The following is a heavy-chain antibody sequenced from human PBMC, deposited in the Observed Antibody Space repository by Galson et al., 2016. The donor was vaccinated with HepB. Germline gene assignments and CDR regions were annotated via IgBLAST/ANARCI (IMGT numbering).Heavy chain of an antibody. CDR3: AKDANGEGRFLGWLLALYGMDV. Sequence: SLRLSCAASGFSFSTHGMHWVRQAPGKGLEWLAVIWYDGGNEYYADSVKGRFTISRANSKNTLDLQMNRLRAEDTAVYYCAKDANGEGRFLGWLLALYGMDVWGQGTTVTVSS. CDR1: GFSFSTHG. D-gene: IGHD3-3*01. J-gene: IGHJ6*02. V-gene: IGHV3-33*06. CDR2: IWYDGGNE.